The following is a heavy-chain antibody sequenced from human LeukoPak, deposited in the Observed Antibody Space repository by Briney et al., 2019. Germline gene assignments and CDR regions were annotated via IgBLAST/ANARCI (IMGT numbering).Heavy chain of an antibody. CDR1: GFTFSDYY. J-gene: IGHJ5*01. CDR3: VRDVTGWPNWFDS. CDR2: ISSSSSTL. D-gene: IGHD2-21*02. Sequence: PGGSLRLSRAASGFTFSDYYMSWIRQAPGKGLEWVSYISSSSSTLSYADSVKGRFTISRNNAKDPLFLQMNSLRAEDTAVYYCVRDVTGWPNWFDSWGQGTLVTVSS. V-gene: IGHV3-11*01.